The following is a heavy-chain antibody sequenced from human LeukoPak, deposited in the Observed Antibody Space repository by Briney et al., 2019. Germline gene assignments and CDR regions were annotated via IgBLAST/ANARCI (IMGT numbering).Heavy chain of an antibody. CDR2: ISSSSTYI. V-gene: IGHV3-21*01. J-gene: IGHJ4*02. Sequence: PGGSLRLSCAASGFILRGHWMNWVRQAPGKGLEWVSSISSSSTYIYYADSVKGRFTISRDNAKNSLYLQMNSLRAEDTAVYYCAREGTITINTFRGQGTLVTVSS. CDR1: GFILRGHW. CDR3: AREGTITINTF. D-gene: IGHD3-10*01.